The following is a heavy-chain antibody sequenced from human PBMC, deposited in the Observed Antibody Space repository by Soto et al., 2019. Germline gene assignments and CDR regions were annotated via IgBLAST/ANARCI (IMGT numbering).Heavy chain of an antibody. CDR2: IIPVSGAA. CDR1: GGTFGSYA. CDR3: ATALGCRSTSCTLDY. V-gene: IGHV1-69*01. D-gene: IGHD2-2*01. Sequence: QVQLVQSGAEVKKPGSSVKVSCKASGGTFGSYAFSWVRQAPGQGLEWMGGIIPVSGAAHYAQKFQGRVTITADESTSTAYMELSSLISQETAVYYCATALGCRSTSCTLDYWGQGTRVIVSS. J-gene: IGHJ4*02.